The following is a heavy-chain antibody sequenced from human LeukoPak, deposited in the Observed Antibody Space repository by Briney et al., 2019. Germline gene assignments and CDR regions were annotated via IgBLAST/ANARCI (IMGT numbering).Heavy chain of an antibody. J-gene: IGHJ4*02. Sequence: SVTVSCTASGGTFSSYTITWVRQAPGQGLEWMGGIIPIFGTPNYAQKFQGRVTITADESTNTAYMELSSLRSEDTAVHYCARGWLAETMVVTPYNYWGQGTLVTVSS. CDR1: GGTFSSYT. CDR3: ARGWLAETMVVTPYNY. D-gene: IGHD4-23*01. V-gene: IGHV1-69*01. CDR2: IIPIFGTP.